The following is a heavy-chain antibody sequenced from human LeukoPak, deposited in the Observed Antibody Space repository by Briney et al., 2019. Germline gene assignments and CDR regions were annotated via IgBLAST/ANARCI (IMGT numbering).Heavy chain of an antibody. CDR2: IYYSGST. CDR3: ARVSWWVRVFDY. Sequence: SETLSLTCTVSGGSISSGDYYWSWIRQPPGKGLEWIGYIYYSGSTYYNPSLKSRVTISVDTSKNQFSLKLSSVTAADTAVYYCARVSWWVRVFDYWGQGTLVTVSS. D-gene: IGHD3-10*01. V-gene: IGHV4-30-4*01. CDR1: GGSISSGDYY. J-gene: IGHJ4*02.